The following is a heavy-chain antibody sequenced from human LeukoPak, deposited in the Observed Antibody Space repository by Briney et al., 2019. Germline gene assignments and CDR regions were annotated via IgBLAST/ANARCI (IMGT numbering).Heavy chain of an antibody. CDR3: AKGAIAAAGRGGDY. D-gene: IGHD6-13*01. V-gene: IGHV3-30*02. J-gene: IGHJ4*02. CDR2: IWYDGSNK. Sequence: GGSLRLSCAASGFTFSSYGMHWVRQAPGKGLEWVAVIWYDGSNKYYADSVKGRFTISRDNSKNTLYLQMNSLRAEDTAVYYCAKGAIAAAGRGGDYWGQGTLVTVSS. CDR1: GFTFSSYG.